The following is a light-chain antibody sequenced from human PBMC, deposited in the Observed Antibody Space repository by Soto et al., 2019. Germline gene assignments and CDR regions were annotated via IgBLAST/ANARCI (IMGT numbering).Light chain of an antibody. CDR1: QSVNSNY. Sequence: DIVLTQSPGTLSLSPGERATLSCRASQSVNSNYLAWYQQKPGQSPRVLMYGTSSRATGIPDRFSGSGSGTDFTLTISRLEPEDFAVYYCQQYDNSFRTFGQGTKVEIK. CDR3: QQYDNSFRT. J-gene: IGKJ1*01. V-gene: IGKV3-20*01. CDR2: GTS.